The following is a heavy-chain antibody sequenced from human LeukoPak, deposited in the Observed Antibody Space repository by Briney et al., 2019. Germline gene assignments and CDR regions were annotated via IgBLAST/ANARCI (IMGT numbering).Heavy chain of an antibody. CDR1: GGTFSSYA. J-gene: IGHJ6*04. CDR3: ARGVSSVTMVRGVIIKGKNYYYYYGMDV. Sequence: SVKISCKASGGTFSSYAISWVRQAPGQGLEWMGGIIPIFGTANYAQKFQGRVTITADESTSTAYMELSSLRSEDTAVYYCARGVSSVTMVRGVIIKGKNYYYYYGMDVWGKGTTVTVSS. CDR2: IIPIFGTA. D-gene: IGHD3-10*01. V-gene: IGHV1-69*13.